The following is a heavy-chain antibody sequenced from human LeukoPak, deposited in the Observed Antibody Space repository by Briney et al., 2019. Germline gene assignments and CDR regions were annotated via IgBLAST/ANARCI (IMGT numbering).Heavy chain of an antibody. D-gene: IGHD1-26*01. CDR3: ARVLLGATTINYCYYYMDV. V-gene: IGHV3-21*01. Sequence: GGSLRLSCAASGFTFSSYGMNWVRQAPGKGLEWVSSITSRSTYINYADSAKGRFTISRANAKNSLYLQMNSLRAEDTAVYHCARVLLGATTINYCYYYMDVWGKGTTVTVSS. CDR1: GFTFSSYG. CDR2: ITSRSTYI. J-gene: IGHJ6*03.